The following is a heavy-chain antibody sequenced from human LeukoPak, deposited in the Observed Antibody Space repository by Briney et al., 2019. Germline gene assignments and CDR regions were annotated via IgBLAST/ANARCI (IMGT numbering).Heavy chain of an antibody. V-gene: IGHV5-51*01. CDR1: GYSFTSYW. D-gene: IGHD1-20*01. J-gene: IGHJ6*03. CDR3: ARRVTGPYYYYYMDV. CDR2: IYPGDSDT. Sequence: GESLKISCKGSGYSFTSYWIGWVRQMPGKGLEWMGIIYPGDSDTRYSPSFQGQVTISADKSISTAYLQWSSLKASDTAMHYCARRVTGPYYYYYMDVWGKGTTVTVSS.